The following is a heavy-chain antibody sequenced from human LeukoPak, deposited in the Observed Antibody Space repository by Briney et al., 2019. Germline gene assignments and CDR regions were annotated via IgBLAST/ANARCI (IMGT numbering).Heavy chain of an antibody. CDR1: GDTFSSYA. Sequence: ASVKVSCKASGDTFSSYAISWVRQAPGQGLEWMGGIIPIFGTPNYTQKFQGRVTITADESTSTAYMELSSLRSEDAAVYYCALGVRGVIYPGCFDYWGQGTLVTVSS. D-gene: IGHD3-10*01. J-gene: IGHJ4*02. V-gene: IGHV1-69*13. CDR3: ALGVRGVIYPGCFDY. CDR2: IIPIFGTP.